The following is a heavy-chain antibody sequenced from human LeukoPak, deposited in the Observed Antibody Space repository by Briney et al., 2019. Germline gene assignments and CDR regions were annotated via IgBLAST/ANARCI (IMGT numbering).Heavy chain of an antibody. CDR3: ARDSFETDIDY. D-gene: IGHD1-14*01. CDR2: IKEDGSEK. J-gene: IGHJ4*02. V-gene: IGHV3-7*01. CDR1: GFLFSRYW. Sequence: GGSLRLSCAASGFLFSRYWMSWVRQAPGKGLEWVANIKEDGSEKYYVESLKGRFTISRDNVKNSLYLQINSLRAEDTAVYYCARDSFETDIDYWGQGTLVTVSS.